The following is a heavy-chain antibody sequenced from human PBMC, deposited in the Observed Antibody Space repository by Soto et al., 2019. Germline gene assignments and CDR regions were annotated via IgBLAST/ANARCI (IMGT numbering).Heavy chain of an antibody. CDR2: ISSSGSTI. D-gene: IGHD6-13*01. CDR3: AREAHSSTQPNDAFDI. V-gene: IGHV3-11*01. J-gene: IGHJ3*02. CDR1: GFTFSDYY. Sequence: QVQLVESGGGLVKPGGSLRLSCAASGFTFSDYYMSWIRQAPGKGLEWVSYISSSGSTIYYADSVKGRFTISRDNAKNSLYLQMNSLGAEDTAVYYCAREAHSSTQPNDAFDIWGQGTMVTVSS.